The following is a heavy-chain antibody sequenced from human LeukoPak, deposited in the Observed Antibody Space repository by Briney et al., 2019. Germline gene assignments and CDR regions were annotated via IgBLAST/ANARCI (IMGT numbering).Heavy chain of an antibody. CDR1: XXXFSSYS. D-gene: IGHD7-27*01. CDR2: ISSSSSYI. J-gene: IGHJ4*02. V-gene: IGHV3-21*01. CDR3: ARTNWAFDY. Sequence: PGGSLXXXXXXXXXXFSSYSMNWVRQAPGKGLEWVSSISSSSSYIYYADSVKGRFTISRDNAKNSLYLQMNSLRAEDTAVYYCARTNWAFDYWGQGTLVTVSS.